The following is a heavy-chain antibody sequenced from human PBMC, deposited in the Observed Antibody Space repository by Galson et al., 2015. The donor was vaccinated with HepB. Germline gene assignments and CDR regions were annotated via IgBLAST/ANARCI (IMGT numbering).Heavy chain of an antibody. CDR1: GFSFTSYW. CDR3: ARSFVVITTMSNPYFDY. CDR2: IYPGDSDT. Sequence: QSGAEVKRPGESLKISCKGSGFSFTSYWIAWVRQMPGKGLEWMGIIYPGDSDTRYSPSFQGQVTMPADKLISTAYLQWSSLKASDTAMYYCARSFVVITTMSNPYFDYWGQGTLVIVSS. V-gene: IGHV5-51*01. D-gene: IGHD3-22*01. J-gene: IGHJ4*02.